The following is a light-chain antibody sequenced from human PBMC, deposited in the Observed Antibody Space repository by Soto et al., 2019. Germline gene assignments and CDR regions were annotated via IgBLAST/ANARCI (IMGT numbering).Light chain of an antibody. CDR1: SSDVGGYNY. V-gene: IGLV2-14*01. Sequence: QSVLTQPASVSGSPGQSITISCTGTSSDVGGYNYVYWYQQHPGKAPKLMIYDVSNRPSGVSNRFSGSKSGNTASLTISGLQAEDEADYYCSSYTSSSTLLVFGTGTKVTVL. CDR3: SSYTSSSTLLV. CDR2: DVS. J-gene: IGLJ1*01.